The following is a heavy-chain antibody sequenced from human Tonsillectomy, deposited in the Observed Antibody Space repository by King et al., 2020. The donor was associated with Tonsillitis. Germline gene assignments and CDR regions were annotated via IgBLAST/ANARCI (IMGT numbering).Heavy chain of an antibody. V-gene: IGHV4-30-4*07. Sequence: VQLQESGPGLVKPSQTLSLTCAVSGGPISRGGYSWGWIRQPPGKGLEWIGYIYYSGSTDYNPSLKSRVTMSIDASQNQFSLKLSSVTAADTAVYYCATCYDTRGDGYDIWGQGTMVTVSS. CDR3: ATCYDTRGDGYDI. CDR2: IYYSGST. J-gene: IGHJ3*02. D-gene: IGHD3-22*01. CDR1: GGPISRGGYS.